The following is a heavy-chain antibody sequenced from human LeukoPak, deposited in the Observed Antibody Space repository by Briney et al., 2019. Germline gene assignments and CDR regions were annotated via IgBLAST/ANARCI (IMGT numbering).Heavy chain of an antibody. CDR2: TYYRSKWYY. CDR1: GDSVSSDSAA. Sequence: SQTLPLTYAISGDSVSSDSAAWNWIRQSPSRALEWLGRTYYRSKWYYDYAVSVKSRISLNPETSKNQFSLQLNSVTPEDTAVYYCARKIAAAGKGNFDYWGQGTLVTVSS. V-gene: IGHV6-1*01. D-gene: IGHD6-13*01. CDR3: ARKIAAAGKGNFDY. J-gene: IGHJ4*02.